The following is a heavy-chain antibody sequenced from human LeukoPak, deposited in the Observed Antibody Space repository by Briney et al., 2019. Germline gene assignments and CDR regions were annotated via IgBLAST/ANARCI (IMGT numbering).Heavy chain of an antibody. Sequence: SETLSLTCTVSRGTISTYYWSWIRQPPGKGLKGIGYIYYSGSTYYNPSLKSRVTISVDTSKNQFSLKLSSVTAADTAVYYCARLVINCSGGSCYSGGAFDIWGQGTMVTVSS. CDR1: RGTISTYY. CDR3: ARLVINCSGGSCYSGGAFDI. CDR2: IYYSGST. D-gene: IGHD2-15*01. J-gene: IGHJ3*02. V-gene: IGHV4-59*12.